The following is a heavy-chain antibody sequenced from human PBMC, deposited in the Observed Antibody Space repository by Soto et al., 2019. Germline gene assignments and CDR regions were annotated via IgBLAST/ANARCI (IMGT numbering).Heavy chain of an antibody. V-gene: IGHV3-30*18. Sequence: VQLVESGGGVVQPGRSLRLSCAASGFTFSSYGMHWVRQAPGKGLEWVAVISYDGSNKYYADSVKGRFTISRDNSKNTLYLQMNSLRAEDTAVYYCAKDTRSPGGYFDYWGQGTLVTVSS. CDR2: ISYDGSNK. J-gene: IGHJ4*02. D-gene: IGHD3-16*01. CDR3: AKDTRSPGGYFDY. CDR1: GFTFSSYG.